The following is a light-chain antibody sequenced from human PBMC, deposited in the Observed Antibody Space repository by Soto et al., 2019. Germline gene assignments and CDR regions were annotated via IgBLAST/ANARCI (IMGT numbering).Light chain of an antibody. J-gene: IGKJ4*01. CDR3: QQRSNWPPGLT. CDR2: DAS. V-gene: IGKV3-11*01. Sequence: EIVLTQSPATLSLSPGERATLSCRASQSISSYLAWYQQKPGQAPRLLIYDASKRATGIPARFSGSGSGTDFALTISSLEPEDFAVYYCQQRSNWPPGLTFGGGTKVEIK. CDR1: QSISSY.